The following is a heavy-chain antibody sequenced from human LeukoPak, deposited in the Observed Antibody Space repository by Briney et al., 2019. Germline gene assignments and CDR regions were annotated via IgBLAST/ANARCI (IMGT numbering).Heavy chain of an antibody. V-gene: IGHV4-59*01. CDR1: GGSISSYD. CDR3: ARQGQSFRDAVPTASNWFDP. J-gene: IGHJ5*02. Sequence: SETLSLTCTVAGGSISSYDGSWVRQPPGEGRELIGYIYFSGSTNYNPSLKRRVTISVATSKNQFSLKLSSATAAATAEYYSARQGQSFRDAVPTASNWFDPWGQGTLVTVSS. CDR2: IYFSGST. D-gene: IGHD4-17*01.